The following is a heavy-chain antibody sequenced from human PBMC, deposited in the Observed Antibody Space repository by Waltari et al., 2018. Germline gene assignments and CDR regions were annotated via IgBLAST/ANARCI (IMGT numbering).Heavy chain of an antibody. CDR1: GFTCSSDW. V-gene: IGHV3-7*03. D-gene: IGHD6-13*01. CDR3: ARDSAGTQYYYYGMDV. Sequence: EVQLVESGGGLVQPGGSLRLSCAASGFTCSSDWMSRVGQAPGKGLEWVANIKQDGSEKYYVDSVKGRFTISRDNAKNSLYLQMNSLRAEDTAVYYCARDSAGTQYYYYGMDVWGQGTTVTVSS. CDR2: IKQDGSEK. J-gene: IGHJ6*02.